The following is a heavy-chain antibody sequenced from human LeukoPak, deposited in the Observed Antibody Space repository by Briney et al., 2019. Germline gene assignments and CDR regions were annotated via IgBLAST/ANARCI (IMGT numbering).Heavy chain of an antibody. Sequence: SETLSLTCAVPGGPFSGYYWSWIRQPPGKGLEWIGEINHSGSTNYNPSLKSRVTISVDTSKNQFSLKLSSVTAADTAVYYCARGPRFPPFDIWGQGTMVTVSS. CDR1: GGPFSGYY. D-gene: IGHD2-21*01. J-gene: IGHJ3*02. V-gene: IGHV4-34*01. CDR2: INHSGST. CDR3: ARGPRFPPFDI.